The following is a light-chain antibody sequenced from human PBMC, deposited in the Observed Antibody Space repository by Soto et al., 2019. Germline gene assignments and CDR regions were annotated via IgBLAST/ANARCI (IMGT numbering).Light chain of an antibody. V-gene: IGLV2-14*03. CDR2: DVS. Sequence: QSVLTQPASVSGSPGQSITISCTGTSSDVGANNFVSWYQQHPGKVPKLMIFDVSSRPSGVSDRFSGSKSGNTASLTISGLQAEDEGDYYCSSYTSSSTHVFGSGTKVTVL. J-gene: IGLJ1*01. CDR1: SSDVGANNF. CDR3: SSYTSSSTHV.